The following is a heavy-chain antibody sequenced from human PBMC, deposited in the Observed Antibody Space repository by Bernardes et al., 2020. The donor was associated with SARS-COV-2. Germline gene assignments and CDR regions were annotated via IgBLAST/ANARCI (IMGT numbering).Heavy chain of an antibody. CDR2: ITSGGNP. CDR1: GFTFSSYA. CDR3: ARATTTHDY. Sequence: GGSLRLSCATSGFTFSSYAMTWVRQAPGKGLECVSTITSGGNPYYADSVKGRFTISRDNSKNMLYLQMNSLRAEDTAIYYCARATTTHDYWGQGTLVTVSS. V-gene: IGHV3-23*01. J-gene: IGHJ4*02. D-gene: IGHD1-1*01.